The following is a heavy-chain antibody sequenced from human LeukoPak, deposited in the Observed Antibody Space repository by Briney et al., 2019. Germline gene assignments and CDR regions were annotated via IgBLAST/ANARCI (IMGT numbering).Heavy chain of an antibody. CDR1: GLTFSSSW. V-gene: IGHV3-48*04. J-gene: IGHJ4*02. D-gene: IGHD1-20*01. CDR2: ISSGGSTI. CDR3: ARRRYNWNAIDY. Sequence: GGSLRLSCAVSGLTFSSSWMDWVRQAPGKGLEWASYISSGGSTIYYADSVKGRFTISRDNAKNSLYLQMNSLRAEDTAVYYCARRRYNWNAIDYWGQGALVTVSS.